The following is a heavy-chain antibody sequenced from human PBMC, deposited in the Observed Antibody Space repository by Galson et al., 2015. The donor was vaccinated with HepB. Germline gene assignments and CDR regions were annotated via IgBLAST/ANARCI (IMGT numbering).Heavy chain of an antibody. Sequence: SLRLSCAASGFTFSSYWMSWVRQAPGKGLEWVANIKQDGSEKYYVDSVKGRFTISRDNAKNSLYLQMNSLRAEDTAVYYCARDGGWYSSSPEAFDIWGQGTMVTVSS. CDR3: ARDGGWYSSSPEAFDI. D-gene: IGHD6-13*01. V-gene: IGHV3-7*03. J-gene: IGHJ3*02. CDR2: IKQDGSEK. CDR1: GFTFSSYW.